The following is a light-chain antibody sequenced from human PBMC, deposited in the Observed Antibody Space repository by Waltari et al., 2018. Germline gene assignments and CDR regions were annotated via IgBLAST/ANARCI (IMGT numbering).Light chain of an antibody. CDR2: EVS. CDR1: SSDVGNYNL. J-gene: IGLJ1*01. CDR3: CSYAGHSTYV. Sequence: QSALTQPASVSGSPGQSITISSTGTSSDVGNYNLVSWYQQHQGKAPKLMIYEVSQRPSGVSNRFSGSKSGNTASLTISGLQPEDETDYYCCSYAGHSTYVFGTGTKVTVL. V-gene: IGLV2-23*02.